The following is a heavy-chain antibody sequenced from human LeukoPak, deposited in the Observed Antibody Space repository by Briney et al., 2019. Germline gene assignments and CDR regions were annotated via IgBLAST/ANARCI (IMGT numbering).Heavy chain of an antibody. CDR2: ISGGGDTT. CDR3: SKQRSEVVVAATNY. CDR1: GFTFSSYA. Sequence: GVSLRLSCAASGFTFSSYAMTWVRQAPGKGLEWVSSISGGGDTTYYADSVRGRFTISRDNSKNTLSVQMNNLRAEDTAVYYCSKQRSEVVVAATNYWGQGTLVTVSS. V-gene: IGHV3-23*01. J-gene: IGHJ4*02. D-gene: IGHD2-15*01.